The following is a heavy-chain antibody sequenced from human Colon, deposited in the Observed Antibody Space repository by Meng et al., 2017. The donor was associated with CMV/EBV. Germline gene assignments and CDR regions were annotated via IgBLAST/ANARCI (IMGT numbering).Heavy chain of an antibody. CDR2: TTNKPISYTT. J-gene: IGHJ4*02. Sequence: VASGCTFHAHSMDWVRRAPGKGLEWVSRTTNKPISYTTNYAASVKGRFTVSRDDSKSSLYLQMNSLQAEDTAIYFCARDTATALDYWGPGTLVTVSS. CDR3: ARDTATALDY. V-gene: IGHV3-72*01. CDR1: GCTFHAHS. D-gene: IGHD6-13*01.